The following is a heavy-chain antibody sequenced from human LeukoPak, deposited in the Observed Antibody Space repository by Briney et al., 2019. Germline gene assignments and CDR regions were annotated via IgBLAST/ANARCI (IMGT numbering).Heavy chain of an antibody. D-gene: IGHD1-26*01. J-gene: IGHJ4*02. Sequence: GGSLRVSCEASGFTVSGNYMGWVRQAPGKGMEWVSVIYGGGSTYYADSVKGRFTISRDNSKNTLYLQMNSLRAGDTAVYYCAKEMTSGSYFDYWGQGTLVTVSS. CDR3: AKEMTSGSYFDY. CDR1: GFTVSGNY. V-gene: IGHV3-53*01. CDR2: IYGGGST.